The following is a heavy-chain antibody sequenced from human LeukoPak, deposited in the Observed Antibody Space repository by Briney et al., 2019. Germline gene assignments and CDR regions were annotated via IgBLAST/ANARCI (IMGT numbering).Heavy chain of an antibody. CDR3: ASGPGSYHKNFDY. CDR2: ISGSGGST. CDR1: GITFSSYA. V-gene: IGHV3-23*01. J-gene: IGHJ4*02. D-gene: IGHD3-10*01. Sequence: PGGSLRLSCAASGITFSSYAMSWVRQAPGKGLEWVSAISGSGGSTYYADSVKGRFTISRDNSKNTLYLQMNSLRAEDTAVYYCASGPGSYHKNFDYWGQGTLVTVSS.